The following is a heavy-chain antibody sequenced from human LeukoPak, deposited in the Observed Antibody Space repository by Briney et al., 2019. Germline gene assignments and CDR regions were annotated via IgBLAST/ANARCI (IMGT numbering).Heavy chain of an antibody. CDR1: GDSINAYN. V-gene: IGHV4-59*08. Sequence: PSETLSLTCTVSGDSINAYNWNWVRQPPGKGLEWIGYIYYSGSTDYNPSLKTRVTISVDTSKKQFSLRLTSVTAADTAVYYCARRFDSWGPGILVTVSS. J-gene: IGHJ4*02. CDR3: ARRFDS. CDR2: IYYSGST.